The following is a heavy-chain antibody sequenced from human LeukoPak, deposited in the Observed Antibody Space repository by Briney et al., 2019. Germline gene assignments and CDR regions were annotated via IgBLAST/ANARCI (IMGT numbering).Heavy chain of an antibody. CDR1: GFTFSSYA. J-gene: IGHJ4*02. CDR2: ISNDGSNK. D-gene: IGHD3-3*01. V-gene: IGHV3-30-3*01. Sequence: NPGGSLRLSCAASGFTFSSYAMHWVRQAPGMGLEWVALISNDGSNKYNADSVKGRFTISRDNSKNTLYLQMNSLRAEDTAVYYCARGPPFWSGLEGSFGYFDYWGQGTLVTVSS. CDR3: ARGPPFWSGLEGSFGYFDY.